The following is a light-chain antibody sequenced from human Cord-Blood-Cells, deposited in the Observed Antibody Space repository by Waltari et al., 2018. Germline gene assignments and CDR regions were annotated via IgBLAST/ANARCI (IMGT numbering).Light chain of an antibody. J-gene: IGKJ1*01. CDR1: QSVSSSY. CDR2: GAS. CDR3: QQYGSTPWT. V-gene: IGKV3-20*01. Sequence: EIVLTQSPGTLSLSPGERATLSCRASQSVSSSYLAWYQQKPGQAHRRLIYGASSRATGIPHRCCGGGSGTDFTLTITRLEPEDFSVYYCQQYGSTPWTFGQGTKVEIK.